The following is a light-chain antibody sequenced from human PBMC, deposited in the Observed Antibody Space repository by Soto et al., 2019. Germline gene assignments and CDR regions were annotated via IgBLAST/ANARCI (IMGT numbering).Light chain of an antibody. CDR3: ATWDDSLGRYV. J-gene: IGLJ1*01. CDR1: SSNIGGDY. V-gene: IGLV1-47*01. CDR2: RNN. Sequence: QSVLTQPPSASGTPGQRVTISCSGSSSNIGGDYVFWYQQLPGTAPKVLIYRNNQRPSGVPDRFSGSKFGTSASLAISGLRSEDEADYYCATWDDSLGRYVFGTGTKATV.